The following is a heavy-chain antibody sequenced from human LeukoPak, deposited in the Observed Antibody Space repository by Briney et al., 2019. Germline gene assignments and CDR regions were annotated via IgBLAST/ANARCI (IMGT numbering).Heavy chain of an antibody. CDR1: GGTFSSYA. V-gene: IGHV1-69*05. J-gene: IGHJ5*02. D-gene: IGHD6-13*01. CDR3: ARAGYSSSWYNWFDP. Sequence: VASVKVSCKASGGTFSSYAISWVRQAPRQGLDWMGGIIPIFGTANYAQKFQGRVTITTDESTSTAYMELSSLRSEDTAVYYCARAGYSSSWYNWFDPWGQGTLVTVSS. CDR2: IIPIFGTA.